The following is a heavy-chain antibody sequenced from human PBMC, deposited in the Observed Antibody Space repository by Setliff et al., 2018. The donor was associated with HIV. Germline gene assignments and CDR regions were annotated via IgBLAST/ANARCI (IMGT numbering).Heavy chain of an antibody. V-gene: IGHV3-74*01. D-gene: IGHD5-18*01. CDR1: GFTFSSYR. CDR3: VRDDSYGTILYYYSGMDV. J-gene: IGHJ6*02. Sequence: GGSLRLSCAASGFTFSSYRMHWVRQTPGKGLVWVSRIKPDGSSTNYADSVKGRFTISRDNVKNTLYLQMNSLRAEDTGIYYCVRDDSYGTILYYYSGMDVWGQGTTVTVS. CDR2: IKPDGSST.